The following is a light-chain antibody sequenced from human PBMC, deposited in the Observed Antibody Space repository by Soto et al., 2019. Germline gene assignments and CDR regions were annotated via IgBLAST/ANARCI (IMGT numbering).Light chain of an antibody. CDR2: DSS. V-gene: IGKV3-11*01. Sequence: EIVLTQSPATLSLSPGERATLSCRASQSVGTYFAWYQQKPGQAPRLLIYDSSNRATGIPARFSGSGSGTDFTLTISSLEPEDFAVYYCQQSSEWPSTFGGGTKVEIK. J-gene: IGKJ4*01. CDR3: QQSSEWPST. CDR1: QSVGTY.